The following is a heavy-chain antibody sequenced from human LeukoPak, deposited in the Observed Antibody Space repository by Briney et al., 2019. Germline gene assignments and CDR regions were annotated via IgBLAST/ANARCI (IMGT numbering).Heavy chain of an antibody. CDR2: MYYTGSYTGTT. CDR1: DGSISSSSFY. V-gene: IGHV4-39*01. D-gene: IGHD3-10*01. CDR3: VGEEYGTGSYYKSSD. Sequence: SETLSLTCIVSDGSISSSSFYWGWIRQPPGKGLAWIGSMYYTGSYTGTTYYNPSLESRVTVSVDTSKNLCSLKLTSVTAADTAVYYCVGEEYGTGSYYKSSDWGQGTLVTVSS. J-gene: IGHJ4*02.